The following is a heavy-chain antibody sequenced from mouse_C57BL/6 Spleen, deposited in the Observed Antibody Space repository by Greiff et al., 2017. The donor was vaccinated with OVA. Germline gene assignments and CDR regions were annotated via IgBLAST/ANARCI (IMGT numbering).Heavy chain of an antibody. CDR3: ARGAYYGSLYAMDY. V-gene: IGHV1-81*01. Sequence: VQLQQSGAELARPGASVKLSCKASGYTFTSYGISWVKQRTGQGLEWIGEIYPRSGNTYYNEKFKGKATLTADKSSSTAYMELRSLTSEDSAVYFCARGAYYGSLYAMDYWGQGTSVTVSS. D-gene: IGHD2-9*01. J-gene: IGHJ4*01. CDR2: IYPRSGNT. CDR1: GYTFTSYG.